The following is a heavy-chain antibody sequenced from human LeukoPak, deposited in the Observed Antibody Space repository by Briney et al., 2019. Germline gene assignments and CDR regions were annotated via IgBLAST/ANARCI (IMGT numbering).Heavy chain of an antibody. CDR2: IKQDGSEK. CDR1: GLTFSNYW. V-gene: IGHV3-7*01. J-gene: IGHJ3*02. CDR3: ARDGPFDI. Sequence: QPGGSLRLSCAASGLTFSNYWMSWVRQGPGKGLEWVANIKQDGSEKYYIDSVKGRFTISRDNAKNSLYLQMNSLRAEDTAVYYCARDGPFDIWGQGTMVTVSS.